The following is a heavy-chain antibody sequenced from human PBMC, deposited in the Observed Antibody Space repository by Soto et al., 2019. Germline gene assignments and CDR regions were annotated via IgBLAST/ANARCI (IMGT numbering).Heavy chain of an antibody. D-gene: IGHD3-10*01. CDR3: ARDSNGPSELGY. V-gene: IGHV4-30-4*01. J-gene: IGHJ4*02. Sequence: PSETLSLTCTVSGASIISGDYYWIWIRQPPGKGLEWIGYIYDSGRTSYNPPLKSRVTISVDTSKNQFSLKLSSVTAADTAVYYCARDSNGPSELGYWGQGTLVTVPQ. CDR2: IYDSGRT. CDR1: GASIISGDYY.